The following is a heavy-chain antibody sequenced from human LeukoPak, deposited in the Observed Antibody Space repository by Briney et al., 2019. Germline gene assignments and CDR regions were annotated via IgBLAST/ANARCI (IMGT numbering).Heavy chain of an antibody. J-gene: IGHJ6*03. Sequence: ASVKVSCKASGYTFTSYDINWVRQATGQGLEWMGWMNPNSGNTGYAQKFQGRVTMTRNTSISTAYMELSSLRSEDTAVYYCARGRRVVPAALSYHYYMDVWGKGTTVTVSS. CDR2: MNPNSGNT. V-gene: IGHV1-8*01. CDR3: ARGRRVVPAALSYHYYMDV. D-gene: IGHD2-2*01. CDR1: GYTFTSYD.